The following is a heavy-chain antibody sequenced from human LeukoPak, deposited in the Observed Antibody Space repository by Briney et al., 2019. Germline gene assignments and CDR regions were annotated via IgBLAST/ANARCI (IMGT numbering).Heavy chain of an antibody. CDR2: IRYDGSNK. J-gene: IGHJ4*02. CDR1: GFTFSSYG. CDR3: ARADRYDFWSGYYTGDFDY. V-gene: IGHV3-30*02. D-gene: IGHD3-3*01. Sequence: AGGSLRLSCAASGFTFSSYGMHWVRQAPGKGLEWVAFIRYDGSNKYYADSVKGRFTISRDNSKNTLYLQMNSLRAEDTAVYYCARADRYDFWSGYYTGDFDYWGQGTLVTVSS.